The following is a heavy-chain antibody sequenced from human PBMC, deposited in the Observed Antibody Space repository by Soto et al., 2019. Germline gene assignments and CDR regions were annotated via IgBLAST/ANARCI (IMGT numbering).Heavy chain of an antibody. V-gene: IGHV3-66*04. J-gene: IGHJ4*02. Sequence: EVQLVESGGGLVQPGGSLRLSCAASGVTVSSNYMSWVRQAPGKGLEWVSVIYSGGSTYYADSVKGRFTISRDNSKNTQYLQMNSLRGEDTAVYYCARHGYNYGGGYFDYWGQGTLVTVSS. CDR1: GVTVSSNY. CDR2: IYSGGST. D-gene: IGHD5-18*01. CDR3: ARHGYNYGGGYFDY.